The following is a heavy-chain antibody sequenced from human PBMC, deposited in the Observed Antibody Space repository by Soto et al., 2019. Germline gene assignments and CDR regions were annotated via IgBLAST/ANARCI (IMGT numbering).Heavy chain of an antibody. Sequence: QVQLQESGPGLVKPSETLSLTCTVSGGSIRDYFWIWIRQPPGKGLEWIGYIYYSGRTNYNPSLKSRVSISVDTSKNRFSLQLRSVTAADTAVYYCARVGGDDFGDSGGFDYWGQGTLVTVSS. CDR1: GGSIRDYF. V-gene: IGHV4-59*01. CDR2: IYYSGRT. D-gene: IGHD4-17*01. CDR3: ARVGGDDFGDSGGFDY. J-gene: IGHJ4*02.